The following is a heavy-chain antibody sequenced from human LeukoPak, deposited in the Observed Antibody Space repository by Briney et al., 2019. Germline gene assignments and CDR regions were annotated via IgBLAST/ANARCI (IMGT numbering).Heavy chain of an antibody. V-gene: IGHV3-23*01. CDR3: ALQGGDARLTKLRGVVIHNFHF. J-gene: IGHJ4*02. D-gene: IGHD3-10*01. CDR1: GGSISGRN. Sequence: ETLSLTCAVSGGSISGRNWWSWVRQAPGKGLQWVSEIGGSGGAIYYADSVKGRFTISRDNSKNTLFLEMNSLRAEDTAVYYCALQGGDARLTKLRGVVIHNFHFWGQGTLVTVSS. CDR2: IGGSGGAI.